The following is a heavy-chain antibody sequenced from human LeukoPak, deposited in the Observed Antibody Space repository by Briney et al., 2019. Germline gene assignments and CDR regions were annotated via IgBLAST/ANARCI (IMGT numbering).Heavy chain of an antibody. CDR2: MNPNSGNT. D-gene: IGHD6-6*01. J-gene: IGHJ4*02. V-gene: IGHV1-8*02. Sequence: ASVKVSCKASGDTFSTYRINWVRQAPGQGLEWMGWMNPNSGNTGYAQKFQGRVTMTRNTSISTAYMELSSLRSEDTAVYYCARGKSIATLGYWGQGTLVTVSS. CDR1: GDTFSTYR. CDR3: ARGKSIATLGY.